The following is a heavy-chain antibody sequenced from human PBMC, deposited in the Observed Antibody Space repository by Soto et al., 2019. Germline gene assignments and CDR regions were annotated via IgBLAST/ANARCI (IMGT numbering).Heavy chain of an antibody. CDR1: GYTFTSYG. V-gene: IGHV1-18*01. Sequence: QVQLVQSGAEVKKPGASVKVSCKASGYTFTSYGISWVRQAPGQGLEWMGWINVYNGNTNYAQKLQGRVPMTTATSTSTAYLDLRGLRSDDTAVYFCARDTSRGEYDYWGQGTLVTVSS. CDR3: ARDTSRGEYDY. J-gene: IGHJ4*02. CDR2: INVYNGNT. D-gene: IGHD3-10*01.